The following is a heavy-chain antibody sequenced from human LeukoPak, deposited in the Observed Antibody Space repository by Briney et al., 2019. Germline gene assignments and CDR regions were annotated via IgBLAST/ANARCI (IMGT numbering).Heavy chain of an antibody. CDR2: LYPGDSDT. CDR3: VAPKGSSGYYEIDDAFDI. CDR1: AYHFTNYW. D-gene: IGHD3-22*01. J-gene: IGHJ3*02. Sequence: LGESLKISCKGSAYHFTNYWIDWGRQMPGKGLEGMGILYPGDSDTRYSRSFQGQVTLSAGKSISTAYRQWSSLKASDTAMYYCVAPKGSSGYYEIDDAFDIWGQGTMVTVSS. V-gene: IGHV5-51*01.